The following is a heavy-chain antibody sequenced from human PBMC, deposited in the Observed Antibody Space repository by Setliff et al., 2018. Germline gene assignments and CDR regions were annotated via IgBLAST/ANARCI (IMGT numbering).Heavy chain of an antibody. CDR3: AKSSGSSSSTNLEY. V-gene: IGHV3-23*01. CDR2: ITDDGGTT. CDR1: GFTFFSYT. J-gene: IGHJ4*02. Sequence: PGESLKISCTTSGFTFFSYTMDWVRQAPGKGLEWVSAITDDGGTTHYAGSVKGRFTIARDNPNSTLYLRMNSLRVEDTALYYCAKSSGSSSSTNLEYLGPGTLVTVSS. D-gene: IGHD6-6*01.